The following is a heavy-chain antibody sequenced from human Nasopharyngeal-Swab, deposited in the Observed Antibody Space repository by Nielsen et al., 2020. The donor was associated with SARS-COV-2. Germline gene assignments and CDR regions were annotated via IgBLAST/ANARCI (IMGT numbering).Heavy chain of an antibody. J-gene: IGHJ5*02. CDR3: ARSASGSYYHWFDP. CDR2: INPNSGGT. CDR1: GYTFTGYY. Sequence: ASVKVSCKASGYTFTGYYMHWVRQAPGQGLEWMGWINPNSGGTNYAQKFQGRVTMTRDTSISTAYMELSRLRSDDTAVYYCARSASGSYYHWFDPWGQGTLVTVSS. V-gene: IGHV1-2*02. D-gene: IGHD1-26*01.